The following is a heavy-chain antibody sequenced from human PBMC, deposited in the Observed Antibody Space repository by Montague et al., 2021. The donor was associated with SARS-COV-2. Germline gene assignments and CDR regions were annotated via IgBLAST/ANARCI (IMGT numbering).Heavy chain of an antibody. Sequence: SLRLSCAASGFTFSDHSMNWVRQAPGKGLRWVSHISTSGEIKYYADSVKGRFSISRDNAEKAVSLQMNSLRDDDTAIYYCARDALAASGSFDYWGPGILVTVSS. V-gene: IGHV3-48*02. J-gene: IGHJ4*02. CDR2: ISTSGEIK. CDR3: ARDALAASGSFDY. D-gene: IGHD6-13*01. CDR1: GFTFSDHS.